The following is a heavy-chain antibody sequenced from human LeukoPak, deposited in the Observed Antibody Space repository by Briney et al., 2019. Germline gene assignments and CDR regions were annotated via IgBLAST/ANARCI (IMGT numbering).Heavy chain of an antibody. D-gene: IGHD5-12*01. Sequence: GSLRLSCVASGFTFNIFGIHWVRQAPGKGLEWVGVIWYDGSEKYYADSVKGRFTISRDNSRNTVDLQMDSLRAEDTAVYYCAKDRTGGYDCPDQWGQGTLVTVSS. J-gene: IGHJ5*02. CDR1: GFTFNIFG. CDR3: AKDRTGGYDCPDQ. V-gene: IGHV3-33*03. CDR2: IWYDGSEK.